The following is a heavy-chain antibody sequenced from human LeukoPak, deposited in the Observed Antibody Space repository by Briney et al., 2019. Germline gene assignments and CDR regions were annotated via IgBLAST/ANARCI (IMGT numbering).Heavy chain of an antibody. J-gene: IGHJ5*02. V-gene: IGHV1-69*13. CDR1: GGTFSSYA. Sequence: ASVKVSCKASGGTFSSYAISWVRQAPGQGLEWMGGIIPIFGTANYAQKFQGRVTITADESTSTAYMELSSLRSEDTAVYYCARDREWELLGRAPNWFDPWGQGTLVTVSS. CDR3: ARDREWELLGRAPNWFDP. D-gene: IGHD1-26*01. CDR2: IIPIFGTA.